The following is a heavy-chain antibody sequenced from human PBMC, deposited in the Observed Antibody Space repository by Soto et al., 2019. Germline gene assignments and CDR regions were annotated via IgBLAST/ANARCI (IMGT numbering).Heavy chain of an antibody. CDR3: AKERGYNGYGFFDY. CDR2: ISGSGDNI. J-gene: IGHJ4*02. CDR1: GFTFSSYG. D-gene: IGHD5-12*01. Sequence: EVQLLESGGGLVQPGGSLRLSCAASGFTFSSYGMSWVRQAAGKGLEWVSSISGSGDNIYYTDSVRGRFTSSRDNSRNTLYLQMNSLRAEDTAVYYCAKERGYNGYGFFDYWGQGTLVPVSS. V-gene: IGHV3-23*01.